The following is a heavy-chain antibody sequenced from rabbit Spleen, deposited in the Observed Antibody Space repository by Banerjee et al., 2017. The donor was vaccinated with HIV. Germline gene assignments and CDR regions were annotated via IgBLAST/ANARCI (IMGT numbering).Heavy chain of an antibody. D-gene: IGHD1-1*01. CDR3: ARDLIGVIGWNFNL. Sequence: QSLEESGGALVKPEGSLTLTCKASGFSFSDRDVMCWVRQAPGKGLEWIACINTATAKAVYATWAKGRFTISRTSSTTVTLQMTSLTAADTATYFCARDLIGVIGWNFNLWGPGTLVTVS. CDR2: INTATAKA. J-gene: IGHJ4*01. CDR1: GFSFSDRDV. V-gene: IGHV1S40*01.